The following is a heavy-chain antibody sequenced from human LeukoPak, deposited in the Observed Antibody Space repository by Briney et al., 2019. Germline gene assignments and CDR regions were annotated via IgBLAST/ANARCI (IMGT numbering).Heavy chain of an antibody. J-gene: IGHJ6*03. D-gene: IGHD3-10*01. V-gene: IGHV1-2*02. CDR2: INPNSGGT. CDR3: ATGSYSMVRGVIHYYYYMDV. CDR1: GYTFTGYY. Sequence: GASVKASCKASGYTFTGYYMHWVRQAPGQGLEWMGWINPNSGGTIYAQKFQGRVTMTRDTSISTAYMELSRLRSEDTAVYYCATGSYSMVRGVIHYYYYMDVWGKGTTVTISS.